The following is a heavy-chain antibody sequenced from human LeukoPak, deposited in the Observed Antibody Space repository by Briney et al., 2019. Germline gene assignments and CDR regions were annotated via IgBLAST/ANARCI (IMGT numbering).Heavy chain of an antibody. Sequence: SETLSLTCAVYGGSFSGYYWSWIRQPPGKGLEWIGEINHSGSTNYNPSLTSRGTISVDTSKNQFSLKLSSVTAADTAVYYCARRRYYYGSGSYSPRFNWFDPWGQGTLVTVSS. CDR3: ARRRYYYGSGSYSPRFNWFDP. D-gene: IGHD3-10*01. J-gene: IGHJ5*02. CDR2: INHSGST. V-gene: IGHV4-34*01. CDR1: GGSFSGYY.